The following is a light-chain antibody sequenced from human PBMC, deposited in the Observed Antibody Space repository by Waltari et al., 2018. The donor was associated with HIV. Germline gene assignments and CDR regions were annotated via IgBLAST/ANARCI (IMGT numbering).Light chain of an antibody. J-gene: IGLJ2*01. Sequence: QSVLTQPPSASGTPGQRVTISCSGSSSNVHWYQHLPGAAPKLLIYGNNNRPSGVPERFSGSKSGTSASLAITGLRAEDEAHYYCQSYDNSLSGYVVFGGGTKLTVL. CDR3: QSYDNSLSGYVV. V-gene: IGLV1-40*01. CDR2: GNN. CDR1: SSN.